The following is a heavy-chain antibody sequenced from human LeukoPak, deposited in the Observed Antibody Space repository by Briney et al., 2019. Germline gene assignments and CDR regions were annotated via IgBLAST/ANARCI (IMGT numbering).Heavy chain of an antibody. CDR2: IYSDGST. CDR3: ARELREHGVFDI. Sequence: GGSLRLSCAAPGFTVSSNYMSWGRQAPGKGLKWVSEIYSDGSTCYAASVKGRFSISRDNSKNTVYLQMNSLRAEDTAVYYCARELREHGVFDIWGQGTMVTVSS. CDR1: GFTVSSNY. D-gene: IGHD1-26*01. V-gene: IGHV3-53*01. J-gene: IGHJ3*02.